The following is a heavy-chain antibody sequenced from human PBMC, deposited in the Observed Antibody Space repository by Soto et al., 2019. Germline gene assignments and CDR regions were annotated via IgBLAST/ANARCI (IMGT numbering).Heavy chain of an antibody. Sequence: PGESLKISCAASGFTFDDYTMHWVRQAPGKGLEWVSLISWDGGSTYYADSVKGRFTISRDNSKNSLYLQMNSLRTEDTALYYCAKDPTPPRAYCGGDCYPPYYYYGMDVWGQGTKVTVSS. CDR1: GFTFDDYT. CDR3: AKDPTPPRAYCGGDCYPPYYYYGMDV. D-gene: IGHD2-21*02. CDR2: ISWDGGST. V-gene: IGHV3-43*01. J-gene: IGHJ6*02.